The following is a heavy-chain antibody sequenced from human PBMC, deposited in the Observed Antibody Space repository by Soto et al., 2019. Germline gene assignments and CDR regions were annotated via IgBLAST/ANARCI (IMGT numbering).Heavy chain of an antibody. D-gene: IGHD3-10*01. CDR1: GGSFSQYY. CDR3: ARGGRAYGSGSYFWSFDY. V-gene: IGHV4-34*01. CDR2: INHSRNA. J-gene: IGHJ4*02. Sequence: QVQLQQWGAGLLKPSETLSLTCAVTGGSFSQYYWSWIRQPAGKGLVWIGEINHSRNAHYSPSLQSGVSISVDTAKNHFSLRLGSVTAADTAVYYCARGGRAYGSGSYFWSFDYWGQGTLVTVSS.